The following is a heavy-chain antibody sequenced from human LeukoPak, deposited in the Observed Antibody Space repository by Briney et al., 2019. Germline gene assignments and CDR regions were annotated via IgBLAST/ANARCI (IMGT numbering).Heavy chain of an antibody. J-gene: IGHJ5*02. D-gene: IGHD2-15*01. CDR1: GFGLSGYW. Sequence: GGSLRLSCVASGFGLSGYWMYWVRQAPGKGLMYISRNNGDGSTTNYADVVKGRFTMSRDNVKNTLYLQMNSLRVEDTAVYYCARDPRNVGLAPWGQGTLVTVSS. CDR2: NNGDGSTT. CDR3: ARDPRNVGLAP. V-gene: IGHV3-74*01.